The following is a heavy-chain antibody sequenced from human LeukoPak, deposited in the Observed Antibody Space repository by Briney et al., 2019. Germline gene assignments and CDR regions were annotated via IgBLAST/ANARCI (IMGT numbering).Heavy chain of an antibody. CDR2: IYHSGST. CDR1: GGSISSGGYY. D-gene: IGHD4-11*01. CDR3: ARRSHDYSNFADAFDI. Sequence: PSETLSLTCTVSGGSISSGGYYWSWIRQPPGKGLEWIGYIYHSGSTYYNPSLKSRVTISVDRSKNQFSLKLSSVTAADTAVYYCARRSHDYSNFADAFDIWGQGTMVTVSS. J-gene: IGHJ3*02. V-gene: IGHV4-30-2*01.